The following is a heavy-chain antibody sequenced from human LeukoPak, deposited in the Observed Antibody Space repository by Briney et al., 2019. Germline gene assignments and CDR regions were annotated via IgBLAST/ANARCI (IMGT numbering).Heavy chain of an antibody. D-gene: IGHD3-22*01. Sequence: GGSLRLSCAASGFTFSSYWMHWVRQAPGKGLVWVSRTNSDGSSTSYADSVKGRFTISRDNAKNTLYLQMNSLRAEDTAVYYCAHYDSSAYHAFDIWGQGTMVTVSS. V-gene: IGHV3-74*01. J-gene: IGHJ3*02. CDR2: TNSDGSST. CDR1: GFTFSSYW. CDR3: AHYDSSAYHAFDI.